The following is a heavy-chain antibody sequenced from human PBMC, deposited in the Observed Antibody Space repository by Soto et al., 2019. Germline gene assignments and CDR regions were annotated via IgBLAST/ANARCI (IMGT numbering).Heavy chain of an antibody. Sequence: PGCYLILSCAASGFTVSSNYMSWVRQAPGKGLEWVSVIYSGGSTYYADSVKGRFTISRDNSKNTLYLQMNSLRAEDTAVYYCAKHDYGEYKLYDYWGQGTLVTVYS. D-gene: IGHD4-17*01. V-gene: IGHV3-53*01. J-gene: IGHJ4*02. CDR3: AKHDYGEYKLYDY. CDR1: GFTVSSNY. CDR2: IYSGGST.